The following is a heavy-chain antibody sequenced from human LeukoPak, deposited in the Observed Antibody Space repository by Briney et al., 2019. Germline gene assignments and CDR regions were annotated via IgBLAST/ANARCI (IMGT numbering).Heavy chain of an antibody. D-gene: IGHD3-16*01. CDR2: VYPDDSDT. V-gene: IGHV5-51*01. J-gene: IGHJ3*02. CDR1: GYSFTSHW. CDR3: SRKRGEGISNVNSNLKGLRSPGAFDI. Sequence: GESLRISCKVSGYSFTSHWIAWVRQMPGRGLEWMGIVYPDDSDTIYNPSFQGQVTLSADKSITTAYLQWSSLRAPDPALSYCSRKRGEGISNVNSNLKGLRSPGAFDIWGQGTVVNVPS.